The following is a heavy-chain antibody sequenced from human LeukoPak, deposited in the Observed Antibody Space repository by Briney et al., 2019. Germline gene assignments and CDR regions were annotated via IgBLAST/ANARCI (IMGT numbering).Heavy chain of an antibody. CDR2: INPNSGGT. Sequence: ASVKVSCKASGYTFTGYYMHWVRQAPGQGLEWMGRINPNSGGTNYAQKFQGRVTMTRDTSISTAYMELSRLRSDDTAVYYCARLVVRGPYDDYWGQGTLVAVSS. V-gene: IGHV1-2*06. D-gene: IGHD3-10*01. CDR1: GYTFTGYY. J-gene: IGHJ4*02. CDR3: ARLVVRGPYDDY.